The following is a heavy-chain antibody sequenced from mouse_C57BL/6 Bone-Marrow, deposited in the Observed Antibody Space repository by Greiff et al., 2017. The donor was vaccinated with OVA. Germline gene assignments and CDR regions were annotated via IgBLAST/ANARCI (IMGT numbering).Heavy chain of an antibody. J-gene: IGHJ1*03. CDR1: GYTFTSYW. Sequence: VQLQQPGAELVMPGASVKLSCKASGYTFTSYWMHWVKQRPGQGLEWIGEIDPSDSYTNYNQKFKGKSTLTVDKSSSTAYMQLSSLTSEDSAVDYGARSNGYYCYWYFDVWGTGTTVTVSS. CDR2: IDPSDSYT. D-gene: IGHD2-3*01. V-gene: IGHV1-69*01. CDR3: ARSNGYYCYWYFDV.